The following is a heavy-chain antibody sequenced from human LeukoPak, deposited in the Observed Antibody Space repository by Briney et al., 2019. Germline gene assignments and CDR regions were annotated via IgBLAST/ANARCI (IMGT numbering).Heavy chain of an antibody. V-gene: IGHV3-11*06. CDR1: GFTFSGYY. CDR3: AREENAFHI. CDR2: ISTTTYT. Sequence: GGSLTLSCAASGFTFSGYYMSRIRQAPGKGLEWVSYISTTTYTNYADSVKGRFTISRDNAKNSLYLQMNSLRAEDTAVYYCAREENAFHIWGQGTMVTVSS. J-gene: IGHJ3*02.